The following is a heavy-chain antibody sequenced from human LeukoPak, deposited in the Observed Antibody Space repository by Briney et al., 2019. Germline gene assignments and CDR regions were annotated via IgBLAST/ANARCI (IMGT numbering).Heavy chain of an antibody. V-gene: IGHV4-61*08. Sequence: SQTLSLTCAVSGGSISSGGYSWSWIRQPPGKGLEWIGYIYYSGSTNYNPSLKSRVTISVDTSKNQFSLKLSSVTAADTAVYYCAISKGYCSGGSCYPYYFDYWGQGTLVTVSS. J-gene: IGHJ4*02. CDR1: GGSISSGGYS. CDR3: AISKGYCSGGSCYPYYFDY. CDR2: IYYSGST. D-gene: IGHD2-15*01.